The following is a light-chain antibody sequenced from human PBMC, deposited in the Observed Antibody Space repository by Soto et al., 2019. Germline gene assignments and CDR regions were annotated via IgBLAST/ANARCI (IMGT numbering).Light chain of an antibody. J-gene: IGKJ5*01. CDR3: QQSYNALIT. CDR2: KAS. Sequence: DIQMTQSPTTLSAFVGDRVTITCRASQTISSWLAWYQQKPGKAPKLLIYKASTLKSGVPSRFSGSGSGTDFTLTISSLQPEDFATYYCQQSYNALITFGQGTRLEI. V-gene: IGKV1-5*03. CDR1: QTISSW.